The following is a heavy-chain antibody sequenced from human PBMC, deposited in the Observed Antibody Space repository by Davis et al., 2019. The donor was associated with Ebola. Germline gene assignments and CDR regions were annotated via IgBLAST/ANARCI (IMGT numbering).Heavy chain of an antibody. V-gene: IGHV3-23*01. CDR2: ISGSGGST. J-gene: IGHJ4*02. CDR1: GFTFSSYA. Sequence: GGSLRLSCAASGFTFSSYAMSWVRQAAGKGLEWVSAISGSGGSTYYADSVKGRFTISRDNSKNTLYLQMNSLRAEDTAVYYCAKDDGLLWFGELLGTFDYWGQGTLVTVSP. CDR3: AKDDGLLWFGELLGTFDY. D-gene: IGHD3-10*01.